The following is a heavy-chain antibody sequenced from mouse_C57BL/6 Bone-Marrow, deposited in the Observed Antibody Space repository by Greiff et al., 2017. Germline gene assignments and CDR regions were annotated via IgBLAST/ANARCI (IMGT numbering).Heavy chain of an antibody. D-gene: IGHD1-1*01. V-gene: IGHV6-3*01. Sequence: EVMLVESGGGLVQPGGSMKLSCVASGFTFSNYWMNWVRQSPEKGLEWVAQIRLKSDNYATHYAESVKGRFTISRDDSKSSVYLQMNNLRAEDTGIYYCTGRVVVGAYYFDYWGQGTTLTVSS. CDR2: IRLKSDNYAT. CDR1: GFTFSNYW. CDR3: TGRVVVGAYYFDY. J-gene: IGHJ2*01.